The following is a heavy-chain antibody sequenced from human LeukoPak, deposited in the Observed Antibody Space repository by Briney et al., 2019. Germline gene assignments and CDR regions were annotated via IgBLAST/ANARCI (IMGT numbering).Heavy chain of an antibody. CDR1: GTSITSYY. J-gene: IGHJ4*02. CDR2: GHYSGNT. V-gene: IGHV4-59*08. D-gene: IGHD2-8*01. Sequence: SETLSLTCTVSGTSITSYYWNWIRQAPGQGPEWIGYGHYSGNTRYNPPLKSRVTISVDTSKNQFSLRLSSVTAADTAVYFCAKWASDNRAFDLWGQGTLVTVSS. CDR3: AKWASDNRAFDL.